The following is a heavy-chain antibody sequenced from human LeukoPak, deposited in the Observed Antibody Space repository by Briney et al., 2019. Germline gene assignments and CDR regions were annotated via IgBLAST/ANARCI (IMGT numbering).Heavy chain of an antibody. V-gene: IGHV1-2*02. CDR1: GYTFTDYY. CDR3: ARDPSNSGYDYLYYFDY. J-gene: IGHJ4*02. Sequence: ASVKVSCKASGYTFTDYYIHWVRQAPGQGLEWMGWINPNSGGTHYAQKFLGRVTMTRDTSISTAYMELSRLRSDDTAVYYCARDPSNSGYDYLYYFDYWGQGTLVTVSS. CDR2: INPNSGGT. D-gene: IGHD5-12*01.